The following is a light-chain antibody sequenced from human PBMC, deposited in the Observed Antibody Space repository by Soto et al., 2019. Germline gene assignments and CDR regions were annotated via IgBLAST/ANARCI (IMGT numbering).Light chain of an antibody. CDR3: CSYVSGSTFYV. J-gene: IGLJ1*01. CDR2: EGS. Sequence: LTQPASVSGSPGQSITISCTGTSIDAGSYNLVSWYQQYPGKAPKLMIYEGSKRPLGVSNRFSGSKSGNTASLTISGLQAEDEADYYCCSYVSGSTFYVFGTGTKVTVL. CDR1: SIDAGSYNL. V-gene: IGLV2-23*01.